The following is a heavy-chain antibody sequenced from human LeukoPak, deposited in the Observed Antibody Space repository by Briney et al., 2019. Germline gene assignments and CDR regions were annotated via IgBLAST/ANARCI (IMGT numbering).Heavy chain of an antibody. J-gene: IGHJ5*02. CDR2: ISAYNGNT. D-gene: IGHD6-6*01. Sequence: ASVKVSCKASGYTFTSYGISWVRQAPGQGLEWMGWISAYNGNTNYAQKLQGRLTMTTDTSTSTAYMELRSLRSDDTAVYYCAREGAIAAGGVEVDPCGQGTLVSVPS. CDR1: GYTFTSYG. CDR3: AREGAIAAGGVEVDP. V-gene: IGHV1-18*01.